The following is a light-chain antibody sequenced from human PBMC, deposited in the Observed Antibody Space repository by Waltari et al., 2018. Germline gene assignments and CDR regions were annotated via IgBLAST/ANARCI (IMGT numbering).Light chain of an antibody. CDR1: QSISNW. CDR2: KAS. Sequence: DIQMTQSPSTLSASVGDRFTITCRASQSISNWLAWYQQKPGKAPKLLIYKASTLESGVPSRFSGSESETEFTLTISSLQPDDFATYYCQQYNSYSLLTFGGGTKVEIK. J-gene: IGKJ4*01. V-gene: IGKV1-5*03. CDR3: QQYNSYSLLT.